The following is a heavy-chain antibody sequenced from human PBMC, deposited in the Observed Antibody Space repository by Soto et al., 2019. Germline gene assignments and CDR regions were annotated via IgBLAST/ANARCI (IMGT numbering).Heavy chain of an antibody. CDR3: ARSRKGWLQFPYGMDV. V-gene: IGHV2-26*01. J-gene: IGHJ6*02. Sequence: SGPTLVNPTETLTLTCTVSGFSLSNARMGVSWIRQPPGKALEWLAHIFSNDEKSYSTSLKSRLTISKDTSKSQVVLTMTNMDPVDTATYYCARSRKGWLQFPYGMDVWGQGTTVTVSS. D-gene: IGHD5-12*01. CDR1: GFSLSNARMG. CDR2: IFSNDEK.